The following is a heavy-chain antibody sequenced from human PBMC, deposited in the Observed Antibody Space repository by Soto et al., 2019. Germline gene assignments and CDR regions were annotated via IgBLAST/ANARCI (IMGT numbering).Heavy chain of an antibody. J-gene: IGHJ4*02. CDR2: IYHSGST. V-gene: IGHV4-30-2*01. D-gene: IGHD2-15*01. Sequence: QLQLQESGSGLVKPSQTLSLTCAVSGGSISSGGYSWSWIRQPPGKGLEWIGYIYHSGSTYYNPSLKTRVSIAVDGSKNQFPLKLRSVTAADTAVYYCARGQVVAAQHWGQGTLVTVSS. CDR3: ARGQVVAAQH. CDR1: GGSISSGGYS.